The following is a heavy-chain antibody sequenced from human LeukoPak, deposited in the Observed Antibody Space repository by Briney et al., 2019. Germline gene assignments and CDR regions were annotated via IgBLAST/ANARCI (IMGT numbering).Heavy chain of an antibody. Sequence: GGSLRLSCAASGFTVSSNYMSWVRQAPGKGLEWVSVIYSGGSTYYADSVKGRFTISRDNSKNTLYLQMNSLGAEDTAVYYCARDPRIVGAAYGMDVWGQGTTVTVSS. CDR3: ARDPRIVGAAYGMDV. D-gene: IGHD1-26*01. CDR2: IYSGGST. V-gene: IGHV3-66*01. CDR1: GFTVSSNY. J-gene: IGHJ6*02.